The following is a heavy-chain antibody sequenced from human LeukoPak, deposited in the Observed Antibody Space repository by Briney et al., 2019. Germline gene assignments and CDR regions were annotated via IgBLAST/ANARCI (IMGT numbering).Heavy chain of an antibody. Sequence: PGGSLRLSCAASGFTFSSYSMNWVRQAPGKGLEWVSSISSSSSYIYYADSVKGRFTISRHNAKNSLYLQMNSLRAEDTAVYYCARDLGVWFDYWGQGTLVTVSS. CDR3: ARDLGVWFDY. CDR2: ISSSSSYI. J-gene: IGHJ4*02. D-gene: IGHD3-16*01. CDR1: GFTFSSYS. V-gene: IGHV3-21*01.